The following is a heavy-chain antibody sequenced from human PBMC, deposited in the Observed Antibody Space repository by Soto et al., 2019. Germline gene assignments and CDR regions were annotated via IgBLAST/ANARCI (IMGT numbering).Heavy chain of an antibody. D-gene: IGHD4-17*01. CDR3: ARDLSGDYGALDT. J-gene: IGHJ3*02. Sequence: GGSLRLSCAPSGFTFSSYGMHWARQAPGKGLEWVAVIWYDGSNKVYADSVKGRFTISRDNSKNTSYLQMNSLRAEDTAVYYCARDLSGDYGALDTWGQGTMVPVSS. CDR1: GFTFSSYG. CDR2: IWYDGSNK. V-gene: IGHV3-33*01.